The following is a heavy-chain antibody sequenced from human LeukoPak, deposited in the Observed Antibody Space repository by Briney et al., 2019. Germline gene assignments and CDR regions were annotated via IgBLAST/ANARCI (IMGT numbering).Heavy chain of an antibody. CDR3: ASNAAGSDY. CDR2: INPSGSST. V-gene: IGHV1-46*01. D-gene: IGHD6-13*01. CDR1: RYTFTSYY. Sequence: ASVKVSCKASRYTFTSYYMHWVRQAPGQGLEWMGLINPSGSSTSYAQKFQGRLSLTRDMSTSTDYMGLSSLRSEDTAVYYCASNAAGSDYWGQGTLVTVSS. J-gene: IGHJ4*02.